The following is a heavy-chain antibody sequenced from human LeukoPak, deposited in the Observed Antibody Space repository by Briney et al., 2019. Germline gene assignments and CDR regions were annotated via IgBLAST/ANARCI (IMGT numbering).Heavy chain of an antibody. CDR1: GFTFSSYR. D-gene: IGHD6-13*01. CDR3: ARATYSSSWYSYYYYYGMDV. Sequence: GGSLRLSCAASGFTFSSYRMNWVRQAPGKGLEWVSYISSSSSTIYYADSVKGRFTISRDNAKNSLYLQMNSLRDEDTAVYYCARATYSSSWYSYYYYYGMDVWGQGTTVTVSS. J-gene: IGHJ6*02. CDR2: ISSSSSTI. V-gene: IGHV3-48*02.